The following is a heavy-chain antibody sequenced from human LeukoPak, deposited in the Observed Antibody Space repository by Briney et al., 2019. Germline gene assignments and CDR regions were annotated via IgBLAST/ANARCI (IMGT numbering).Heavy chain of an antibody. J-gene: IGHJ4*02. Sequence: GRSLRLSCAASGFTFSSYAMHWVRQAPGKGLEWVAVISYDGSNKYYADSVKGRFTISRDNSKNTLYLKMNSLRAEDTAVYYCARPHNWNYVVSTFDYWGQGTLVTVSS. CDR1: GFTFSSYA. CDR2: ISYDGSNK. V-gene: IGHV3-30-3*01. D-gene: IGHD1-7*01. CDR3: ARPHNWNYVVSTFDY.